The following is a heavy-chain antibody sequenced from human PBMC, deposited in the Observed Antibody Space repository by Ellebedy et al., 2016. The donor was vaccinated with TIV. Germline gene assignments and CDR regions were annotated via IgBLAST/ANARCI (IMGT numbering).Heavy chain of an antibody. Sequence: ASVKVSCKASGYTFTAFYMHWVRQAPGQGLEWMGWINFNSGATKYIQNFQGKVTLTRDMSTSTVYMGLSSLTSDDTAMYYCARQPQNGSYGLFPWGQGTLVTVSS. CDR1: GYTFTAFY. V-gene: IGHV1-2*02. CDR2: INFNSGAT. CDR3: ARQPQNGSYGLFP. D-gene: IGHD6-19*01. J-gene: IGHJ5*02.